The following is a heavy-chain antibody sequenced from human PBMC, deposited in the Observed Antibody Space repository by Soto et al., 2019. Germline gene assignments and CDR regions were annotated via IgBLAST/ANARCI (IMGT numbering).Heavy chain of an antibody. CDR2: IYRSGST. CDR3: ARGSTCSSTSCYSYNWVDP. CDR1: GGSISSGGYS. D-gene: IGHD2-2*01. V-gene: IGHV4-30-2*01. J-gene: IGHJ5*02. Sequence: PSETLSLTCAVSGGSISSGGYSWSWIRQPPGKGLEWIGYIYRSGSTYYNPSLKSRVTISVDRSKNQFSRKLSSVTAADTAVYYCARGSTCSSTSCYSYNWVDPWGQGTLVTVS.